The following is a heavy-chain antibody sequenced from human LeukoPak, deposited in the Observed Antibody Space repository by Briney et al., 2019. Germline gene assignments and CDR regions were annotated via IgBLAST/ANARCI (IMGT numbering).Heavy chain of an antibody. J-gene: IGHJ4*02. CDR1: GYTFTSYD. CDR2: MNPSSGNT. V-gene: IGHV1-8*01. CDR3: ARAVKYCSGGSCYFYFDY. Sequence: APVKVSCKASGYTFTSYDINWVRQATGQGLEWMGWMNPSSGNTGYAQKFQGRVTMTRNTSISTAYMELSSLRSEDTAVYYCARAVKYCSGGSCYFYFDYWGQGTLVTVSS. D-gene: IGHD2-15*01.